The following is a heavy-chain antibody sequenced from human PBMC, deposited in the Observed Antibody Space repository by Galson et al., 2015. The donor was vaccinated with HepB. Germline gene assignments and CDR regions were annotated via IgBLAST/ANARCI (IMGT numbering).Heavy chain of an antibody. D-gene: IGHD6-13*01. Sequence: SLRLSCAASGFTFDDYAMHWVRQAPGKGLEWVSGISWNSGSIGYADSVKGRFTISRDNAKNSLYLQMNSLRAEDTALYYCAKGTASYSSTYFDYWGQGTLVTVSS. CDR3: AKGTASYSSTYFDY. CDR1: GFTFDDYA. CDR2: ISWNSGSI. V-gene: IGHV3-9*01. J-gene: IGHJ4*02.